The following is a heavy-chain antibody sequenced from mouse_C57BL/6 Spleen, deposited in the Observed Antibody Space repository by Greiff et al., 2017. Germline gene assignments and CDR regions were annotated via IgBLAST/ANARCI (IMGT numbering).Heavy chain of an antibody. CDR2: IYPGSGST. CDR1: GYTFTRYW. J-gene: IGHJ3*01. Sequence: VQLQQPGAELVKPGASVKMSCKASGYTFTRYWITWVKQRPGQGLEWIGDIYPGSGSTNYNEKLKSKVTLTVDTSYSTAYMQVSSLTSEDAAVYYGAREDYYGSPFAYWGQGTLVTGSA. V-gene: IGHV1-55*01. CDR3: AREDYYGSPFAY. D-gene: IGHD1-1*01.